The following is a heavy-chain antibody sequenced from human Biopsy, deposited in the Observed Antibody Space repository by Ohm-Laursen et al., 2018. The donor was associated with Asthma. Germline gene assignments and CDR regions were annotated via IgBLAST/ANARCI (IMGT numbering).Heavy chain of an antibody. CDR1: GFTFSSYA. CDR3: ARGDSSNWSHYYFDY. D-gene: IGHD3-22*01. J-gene: IGHJ4*02. CDR2: IYSGGTS. Sequence: SLRLSCSASGFTFSSYAMSWVRQAPGKGLEWVSVIYSGGTSHTADSVRGRFTISRDYSENTLYLQMHSLRAEDTAVYYCARGDSSNWSHYYFDYWGQGTLVTVSS. V-gene: IGHV3-23*03.